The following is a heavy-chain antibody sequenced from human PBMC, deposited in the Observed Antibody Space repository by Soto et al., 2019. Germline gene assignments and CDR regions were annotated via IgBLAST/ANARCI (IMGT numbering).Heavy chain of an antibody. Sequence: GGSLRLSCAASKFTFNNYTMTWVRQAPGKGLDWVSSIYYNGVYTYYADSVRGRFSISRDNSKNTLYLQMNSLRVADTAIYYCAKVLFTASAAGGTKDAFDIWGQGTLVTVS. J-gene: IGHJ3*02. CDR2: IYYNGVYT. D-gene: IGHD6-13*01. CDR3: AKVLFTASAAGGTKDAFDI. V-gene: IGHV3-23*05. CDR1: KFTFNNYT.